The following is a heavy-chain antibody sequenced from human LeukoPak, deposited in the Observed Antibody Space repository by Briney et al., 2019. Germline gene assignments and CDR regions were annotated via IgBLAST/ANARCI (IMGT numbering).Heavy chain of an antibody. J-gene: IGHJ4*02. V-gene: IGHV3-15*01. CDR2: IRSKTDGGTT. Sequence: RAGGSLRLSCAASGFTFSSYAMSWLRQAPGKGLEWVGRIRSKTDGGTTDYAAPVKGRFTISRDDSENTLYLQMNSLKTEDTAVYYCITRPDWGQGTLVTVSS. CDR1: GFTFSSYA. CDR3: ITRPD.